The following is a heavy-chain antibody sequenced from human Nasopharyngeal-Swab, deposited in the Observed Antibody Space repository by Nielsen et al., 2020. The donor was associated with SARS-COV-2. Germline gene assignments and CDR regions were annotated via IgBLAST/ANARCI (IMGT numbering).Heavy chain of an antibody. J-gene: IGHJ6*03. V-gene: IGHV3-23*01. Sequence: SVAAPGFFFRRYALRWVRQAPGKGLEWVSAISGSGGSTYYADSVKGRFTISRDNSKNTLYLQMNSLRAEDTAVYYCAKYYGDYPYYYYYMDVWGKGTTVTVSS. D-gene: IGHD4-17*01. CDR1: GFFFRRYA. CDR3: AKYYGDYPYYYYYMDV. CDR2: ISGSGGST.